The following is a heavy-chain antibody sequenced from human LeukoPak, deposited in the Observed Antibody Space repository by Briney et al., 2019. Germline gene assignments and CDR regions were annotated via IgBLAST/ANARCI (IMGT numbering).Heavy chain of an antibody. CDR3: AREGYSPRDGYNFNFDY. J-gene: IGHJ4*02. V-gene: IGHV3-73*01. CDR2: IRSKVNDYAT. D-gene: IGHD5-24*01. Sequence: GGSLRLSCAASGFTFSGSPMHWVRQASGKGLEWVGRIRSKVNDYATAYAASVKGRFTISRDDSKNTAYLQMNSLKTEDTAVYYCAREGYSPRDGYNFNFDYWGQGIRVIVSS. CDR1: GFTFSGSP.